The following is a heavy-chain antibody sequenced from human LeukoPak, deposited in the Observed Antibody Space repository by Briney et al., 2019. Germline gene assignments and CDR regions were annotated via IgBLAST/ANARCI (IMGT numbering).Heavy chain of an antibody. D-gene: IGHD6-13*01. CDR3: ARDAGPQLAAAAGTYYYYYMDV. CDR1: GFSLSNFG. CDR2: LLYDGNTK. Sequence: PGRSLRLSCAASGFSLSNFGMHWVREAPGKGLGWVAALLYDGNTKHYADSVKGRFTISRDISKNTFYLQMNSLRAEDTAVYYCARDAGPQLAAAAGTYYYYYMDVWGKGTTVTVSS. V-gene: IGHV3-33*01. J-gene: IGHJ6*03.